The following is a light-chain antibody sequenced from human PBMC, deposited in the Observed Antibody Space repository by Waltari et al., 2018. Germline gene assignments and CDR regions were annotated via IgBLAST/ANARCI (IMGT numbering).Light chain of an antibody. CDR2: YAS. V-gene: IGKV1-33*01. Sequence: DIQMTQSPSSLSASVGDRVTITCRASQGINNYLSWYQQKPGKAPKRLIYYASSLESGVPSRFRGSGSGTDYTLTISSLQPEDIATYYCQQYDNFPFTFGPGTKLDIK. J-gene: IGKJ3*01. CDR1: QGINNY. CDR3: QQYDNFPFT.